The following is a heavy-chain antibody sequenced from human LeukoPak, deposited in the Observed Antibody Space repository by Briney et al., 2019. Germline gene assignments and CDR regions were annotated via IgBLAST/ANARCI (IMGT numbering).Heavy chain of an antibody. Sequence: ASVKVSCKASGYTFTGYCMHWVRQAPGQGLEWMGWINPNSGATNYAQKFQGRVTMTRDTSISTAYMELSRLRSDDTAFYYCARSAPTLTYDILTGYLGYWGQGTLVTVSS. J-gene: IGHJ4*02. CDR3: ARSAPTLTYDILTGYLGY. CDR2: INPNSGAT. V-gene: IGHV1-2*02. CDR1: GYTFTGYC. D-gene: IGHD3-9*01.